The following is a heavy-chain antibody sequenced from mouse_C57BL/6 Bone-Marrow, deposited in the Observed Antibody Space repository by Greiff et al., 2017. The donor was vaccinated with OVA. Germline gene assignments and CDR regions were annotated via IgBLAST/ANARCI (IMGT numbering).Heavy chain of an antibody. D-gene: IGHD2-3*01. CDR1: GYTFTDYE. V-gene: IGHV1-15*01. CDR2: IDPETGGT. J-gene: IGHJ2*01. Sequence: QVQLQQSGAELVRPGASVTLSCKASGYTFTDYEMHWVKQTPVHGLEWIGAIDPETGGTAYNQKFKGKAILTADKSSSTAYMELRSLTSEDSAVYYCTKVYDGYYLYYFDYWGQGTTLTVSS. CDR3: TKVYDGYYLYYFDY.